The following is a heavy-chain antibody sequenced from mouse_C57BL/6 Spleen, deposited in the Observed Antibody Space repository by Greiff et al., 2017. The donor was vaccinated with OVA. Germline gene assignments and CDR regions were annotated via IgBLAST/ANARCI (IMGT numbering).Heavy chain of an antibody. Sequence: VQLKASGGGLVKPGGSLKLSCAASGFTFSDYGMHWVRQAPEKGLEWVAYISSGSSTIYYADTVKGRFTISRDNAKNTLFLQMTSLRSEDTAMYYCARTLAPLYFDYWGQGTTLTVSS. CDR2: ISSGSSTI. D-gene: IGHD1-3*01. J-gene: IGHJ2*01. V-gene: IGHV5-17*01. CDR1: GFTFSDYG. CDR3: ARTLAPLYFDY.